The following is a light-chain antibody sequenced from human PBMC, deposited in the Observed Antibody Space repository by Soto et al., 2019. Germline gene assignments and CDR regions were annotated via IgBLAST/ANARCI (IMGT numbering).Light chain of an antibody. CDR2: AAS. V-gene: IGKV1-9*01. CDR3: QQLYSYPLT. J-gene: IGKJ4*01. Sequence: IQLTQSPSSLSASVGDRVTITCRASQGITSYLAWYQQKPGKAPKLLIYAASALQTGVSSRFSGSGYGTDFSLTISNLPPEDFATYFCQQLYSYPLTFGGGTTVEF. CDR1: QGITSY.